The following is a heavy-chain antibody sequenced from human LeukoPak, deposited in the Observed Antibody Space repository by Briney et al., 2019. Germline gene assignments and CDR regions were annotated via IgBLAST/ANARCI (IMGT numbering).Heavy chain of an antibody. D-gene: IGHD1-14*01. CDR1: GFTLSTYA. Sequence: PGGSLRLSCAASGFTLSTYAMTWVRQAPGKGLVWVSHISSDESSTTYADSVKGRFTISRDNRKNTLYLQMNSLRVEDTAMYYCTRNPDGRNWFDPWGQGTLVTVSS. CDR2: ISSDESST. CDR3: TRNPDGRNWFDP. V-gene: IGHV3-74*01. J-gene: IGHJ5*02.